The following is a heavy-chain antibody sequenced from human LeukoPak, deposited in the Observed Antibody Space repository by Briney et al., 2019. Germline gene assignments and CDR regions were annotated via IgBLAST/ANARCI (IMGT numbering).Heavy chain of an antibody. J-gene: IGHJ6*03. Sequence: ASVKVSCKASGYTFTYYYMHWVRQAPGQGLEWMGWINPNSGGTNYAQKFQGRVTMTRDTSISTAYMELSRLTSDETAVYYCARGVAGPYYYYYMDVWGRGTTVTVSS. V-gene: IGHV1-2*02. CDR1: GYTFTYYY. CDR2: INPNSGGT. D-gene: IGHD6-19*01. CDR3: ARGVAGPYYYYYMDV.